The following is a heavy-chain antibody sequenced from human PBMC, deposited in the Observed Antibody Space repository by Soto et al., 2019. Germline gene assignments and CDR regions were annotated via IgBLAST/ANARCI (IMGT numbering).Heavy chain of an antibody. CDR1: GGSISSGDYY. Sequence: SETLSLTCTVSGGSISSGDYYWSWIRQPPGKGLEWIGYIYYSGSTYYNPSLKSRVTISVDTSKNQFSLKLSSVTAADTAVYYCARDLPARPQNYYYYYYGMDVWGQGTTVTVS. CDR3: ARDLPARPQNYYYYYYGMDV. CDR2: IYYSGST. V-gene: IGHV4-30-4*01. J-gene: IGHJ6*02.